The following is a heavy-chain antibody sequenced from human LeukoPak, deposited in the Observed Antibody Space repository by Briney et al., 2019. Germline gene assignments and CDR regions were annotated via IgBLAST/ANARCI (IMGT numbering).Heavy chain of an antibody. CDR3: ARANDNYYYYYMDV. J-gene: IGHJ6*03. D-gene: IGHD3-9*01. CDR1: GFTFSTYS. Sequence: GGSLRLSCAASGFTFSTYSMNWVRQAPGKGLEWVSSISSSSSYIYYADSVKGRFTISRDNAKNSLYLQMNSLRAEDTAVYYCARANDNYYYYYMDVWGKGTTVTISS. V-gene: IGHV3-21*01. CDR2: ISSSSSYI.